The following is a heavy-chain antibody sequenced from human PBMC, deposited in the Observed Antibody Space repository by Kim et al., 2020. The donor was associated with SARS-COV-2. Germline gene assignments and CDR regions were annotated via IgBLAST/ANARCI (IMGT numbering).Heavy chain of an antibody. Sequence: GGSLRLSCAASGFTFSSYAMSWVRQAPGKGLEWVSAISGSGGSTYYADSVKGRFTISRDNSKNTLYLQMNSLRAEDTAVYYCAKALYFDWTAALTSYWYFDLWGRGTLVTVSS. V-gene: IGHV3-23*01. CDR3: AKALYFDWTAALTSYWYFDL. J-gene: IGHJ2*01. CDR2: ISGSGGST. D-gene: IGHD3-9*01. CDR1: GFTFSSYA.